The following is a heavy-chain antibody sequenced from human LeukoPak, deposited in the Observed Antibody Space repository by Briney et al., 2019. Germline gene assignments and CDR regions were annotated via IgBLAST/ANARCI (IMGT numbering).Heavy chain of an antibody. CDR1: GFTFSSYA. V-gene: IGHV3-30-3*01. CDR2: ISYDGSNK. CDR3: ARGGYFSEWGLDNGDFDY. Sequence: PGGSLRLSCAASGFTFSSYAMSWARQAPGKGLEWVAVISYDGSNKYYADSVKGRFTISRDNSKNTLYLQMNSLRAEDTAVYYCARGGYFSEWGLDNGDFDYWGQGTLVTVSS. D-gene: IGHD3/OR15-3a*01. J-gene: IGHJ4*02.